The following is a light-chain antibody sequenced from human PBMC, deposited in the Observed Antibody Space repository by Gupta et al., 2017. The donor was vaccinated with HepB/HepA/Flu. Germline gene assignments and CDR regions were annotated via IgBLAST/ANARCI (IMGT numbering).Light chain of an antibody. CDR1: QSVSSSY. J-gene: IGKJ1*01. CDR2: GAS. Sequence: EMVLTQSPGPLSLSPGERATLSCRASQSVSSSYLAWYQQKPGQAPRLLIYGASTRATGIPDRFRGSGSGTDFTLTISRLEPEDFAVYFCHQYGSSPQTFGQGTKVDIK. V-gene: IGKV3-20*01. CDR3: HQYGSSPQT.